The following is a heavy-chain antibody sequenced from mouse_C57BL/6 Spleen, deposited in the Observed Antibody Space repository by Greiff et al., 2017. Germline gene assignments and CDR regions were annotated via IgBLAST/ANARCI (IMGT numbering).Heavy chain of an antibody. J-gene: IGHJ2*01. CDR2: FNPTYGTT. Sequence: EVQLQQSGPELVKPGASVKISCKASGYSFPDYNMNWVKQSTGKSLEWIGVFNPTYGTTSYNHKFKGKATLTVDQSSSTAYMQIISLTSEDSEVYYCAKRATVVGLDYWGQGTTLTVSS. CDR1: GYSFPDYN. CDR3: AKRATVVGLDY. V-gene: IGHV1-39*01. D-gene: IGHD1-1*01.